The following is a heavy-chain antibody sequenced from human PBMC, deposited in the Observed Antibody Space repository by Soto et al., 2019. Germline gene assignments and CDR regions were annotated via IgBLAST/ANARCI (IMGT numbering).Heavy chain of an antibody. CDR2: IDAGGGGT. CDR3: AKGDCSGGSCYFSAFDI. J-gene: IGHJ3*02. D-gene: IGHD2-15*01. Sequence: GGSLRLSCVASGFTFSSYAMGWVRQAPGKGLEWVSAIDAGGGGTYYADSVKGRFAISRDNSKNTLFLQMNSLRAEDTAVYFCAKGDCSGGSCYFSAFDIWGQGTMVTVSS. V-gene: IGHV3-23*01. CDR1: GFTFSSYA.